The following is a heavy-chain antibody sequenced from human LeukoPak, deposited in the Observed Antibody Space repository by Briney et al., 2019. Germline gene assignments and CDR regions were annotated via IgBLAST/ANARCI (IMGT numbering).Heavy chain of an antibody. CDR1: GGSFSGYY. Sequence: SETLSLTCTVYGGSFSGYYWSWIRQPPGKGLEWIGEINHSGSTNYNPSLKSRVTISVDTSKNQFSLKLSSVTAADTAVYYCARHGLLYDILTGYYFDYWGQGTLVTVSP. J-gene: IGHJ4*02. D-gene: IGHD3-9*01. V-gene: IGHV4-34*01. CDR3: ARHGLLYDILTGYYFDY. CDR2: INHSGST.